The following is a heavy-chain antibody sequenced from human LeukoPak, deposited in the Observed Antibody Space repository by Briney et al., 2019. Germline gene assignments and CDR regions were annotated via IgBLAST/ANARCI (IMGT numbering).Heavy chain of an antibody. CDR2: IIPIFGTA. CDR3: ARAKSVHYDSSGYYYANFDC. J-gene: IGHJ4*02. D-gene: IGHD3-22*01. V-gene: IGHV1-69*13. CDR1: GGTFSSYA. Sequence: GASVKVSCKASGGTFSSYAISWVRQAPGQGLEWMGGIIPIFGTANYAQKFQGRVTITADESTSTAYMELSSLRSEDTAVYYCARAKSVHYDSSGYYYANFDCWGQGTLVAVSS.